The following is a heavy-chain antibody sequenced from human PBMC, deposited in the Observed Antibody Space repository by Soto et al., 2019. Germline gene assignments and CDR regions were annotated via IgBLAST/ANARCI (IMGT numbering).Heavy chain of an antibody. J-gene: IGHJ4*02. Sequence: AGSLRLSCAASGFTFSSYAMHWVRQAPGKGLEWVAVISYDGSNKYYADSVKGRFTISRDNSKNTLYLQMNSLRAEDTAVYYCARVGVADILHFDYWGQGTLVTVSS. D-gene: IGHD1-26*01. CDR2: ISYDGSNK. V-gene: IGHV3-30-3*01. CDR3: ARVGVADILHFDY. CDR1: GFTFSSYA.